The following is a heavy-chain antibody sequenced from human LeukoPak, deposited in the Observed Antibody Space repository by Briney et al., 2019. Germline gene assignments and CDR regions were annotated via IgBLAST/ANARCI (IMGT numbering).Heavy chain of an antibody. CDR1: GFAFNTYA. J-gene: IGHJ4*02. CDR2: IWHDGSHK. CDR3: AREIFGSGSYLDF. Sequence: GGSLRLSCAASGFAFNTYAMHWVRQAPGQGLEWVALIWHDGSHKFYSNSVRGQFTISRDNSKNTVSLQMNNLRPEDTAVYYCAREIFGSGSYLDFWGQGTLVTVSS. V-gene: IGHV3-33*01. D-gene: IGHD3-10*01.